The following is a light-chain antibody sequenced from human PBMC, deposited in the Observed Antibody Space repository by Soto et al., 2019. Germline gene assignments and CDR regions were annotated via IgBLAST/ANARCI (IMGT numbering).Light chain of an antibody. Sequence: QSVLTQPPSASGTPGQRVTMSCSGGSSNIGSNTVSWYQHLPGTAPQLLIYNDTQRASGVADRFSGSKSGTSASLAISELQSDDEADYYCAAWDDRLNGALFGTGTKVTVL. CDR1: SSNIGSNT. CDR2: NDT. CDR3: AAWDDRLNGAL. V-gene: IGLV1-44*01. J-gene: IGLJ1*01.